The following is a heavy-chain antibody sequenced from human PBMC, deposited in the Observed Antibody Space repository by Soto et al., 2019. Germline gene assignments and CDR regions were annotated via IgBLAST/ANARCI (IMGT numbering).Heavy chain of an antibody. Sequence: PSETLSLTCTVSGGSISSYYWSWIRQPPGKGLEWIGYIYYSGSTNYNPSLKSRVTISVDTSKNQFSLKLSSVTAADTAVYYCARSYVVVPAAPKFDPWGQGTLVTVSS. CDR1: GGSISSYY. J-gene: IGHJ5*02. CDR2: IYYSGST. CDR3: ARSYVVVPAAPKFDP. V-gene: IGHV4-59*08. D-gene: IGHD2-2*01.